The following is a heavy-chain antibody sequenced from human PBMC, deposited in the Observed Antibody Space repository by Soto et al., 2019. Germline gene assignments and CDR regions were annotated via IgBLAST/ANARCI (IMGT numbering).Heavy chain of an antibody. Sequence: EVRLVESGGVVVQPGGSLRLSCAASGFMFDDFSMHWVRQAPGKGLEWVALIGRDGINTYYADSVRGRFIVSRDNSKNSLYLQMNSLRSEDSALYYCVKERGDASWTAFDHWGQGTLVTVSS. CDR1: GFMFDDFS. CDR3: VKERGDASWTAFDH. J-gene: IGHJ4*02. V-gene: IGHV3-43*01. D-gene: IGHD2-2*01. CDR2: IGRDGINT.